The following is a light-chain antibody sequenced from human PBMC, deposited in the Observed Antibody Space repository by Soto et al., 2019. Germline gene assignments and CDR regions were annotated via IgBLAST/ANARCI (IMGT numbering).Light chain of an antibody. CDR3: QQYNSYWT. CDR2: KAS. Sequence: TLSASVGDRVTITCRASQSISSRLAWYQQKPGKAPKLLIYKASSLESGVPSRFSGSGSGTEFTLTISSLQPDDSATYYCQQYNSYWTFGQGTKVDIK. V-gene: IGKV1-5*03. CDR1: QSISSR. J-gene: IGKJ1*01.